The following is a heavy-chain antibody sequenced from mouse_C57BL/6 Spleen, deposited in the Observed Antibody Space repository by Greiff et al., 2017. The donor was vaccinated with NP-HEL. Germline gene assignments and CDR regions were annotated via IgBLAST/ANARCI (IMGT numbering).Heavy chain of an antibody. CDR3: AKRKVTGTDWYFEV. J-gene: IGHJ1*03. D-gene: IGHD4-1*01. CDR1: GFSLISYG. CDR2: IWGGGST. Sequence: VKLMESGPGLVASSQSLSITCTVSGFSLISYGVDWVRQPPGKGLEWLGVIWGGGSTNYTSALMSRLSISKDNSKSQVFLNMNSLQTDDTAMYSCAKRKVTGTDWYFEVGGTGTTVTVAS. V-gene: IGHV2-9*01.